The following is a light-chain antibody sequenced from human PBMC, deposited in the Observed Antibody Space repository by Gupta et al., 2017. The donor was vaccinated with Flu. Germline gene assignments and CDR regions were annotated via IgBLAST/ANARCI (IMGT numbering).Light chain of an antibody. CDR2: GDT. Sequence: QSVLTQPPSVSGAPGQGITISCTGSSSNIGAGYDVNWYQHLQGKPPKLLIYGDTNRPSGVPARFSGSKSGTSASLAIPGLQAEDEADYYCQSYETRLSGYVIFGGGTKLTVL. CDR1: SSNIGAGYD. CDR3: QSYETRLSGYVI. J-gene: IGLJ2*01. V-gene: IGLV1-40*01.